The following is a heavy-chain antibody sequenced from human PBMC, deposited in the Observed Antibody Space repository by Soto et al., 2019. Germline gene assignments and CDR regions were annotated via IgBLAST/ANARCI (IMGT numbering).Heavy chain of an antibody. D-gene: IGHD3-22*01. CDR3: ASAAYYYDTSGYYY. CDR2: ISSSSSYI. J-gene: IGHJ4*02. Sequence: EVQLVESGGGLVKPGGSLRLSCAASGFTFSSYSMNWVRQAPGKGLEWVSSISSSSSYIYYADSVKGRFTISRDNATNSLYLQMNRLRAEDTAVYYCASAAYYYDTSGYYYWGQGTLVTVSS. V-gene: IGHV3-21*01. CDR1: GFTFSSYS.